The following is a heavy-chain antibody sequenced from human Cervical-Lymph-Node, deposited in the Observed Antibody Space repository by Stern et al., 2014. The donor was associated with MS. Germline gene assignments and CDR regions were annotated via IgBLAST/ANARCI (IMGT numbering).Heavy chain of an antibody. CDR3: ASSQWLVLFDY. J-gene: IGHJ4*02. CDR1: GDSISSSDYY. D-gene: IGHD6-19*01. V-gene: IGHV4-39*01. Sequence: VQLVESGPGLVKPSETLSLTCTVSGDSISSSDYYWGWIRQSPVKGLEWIGTIYYSGSTYYNPSLNSRVTISVDTSKNQFSLRLSSVTAADTAVYYCASSQWLVLFDYWGQGTLVIVSS. CDR2: IYYSGST.